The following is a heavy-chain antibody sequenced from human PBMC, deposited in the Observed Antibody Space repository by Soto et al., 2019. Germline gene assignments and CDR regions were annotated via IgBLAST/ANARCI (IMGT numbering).Heavy chain of an antibody. CDR2: FIPIFNSP. V-gene: IGHV1-69*06. J-gene: IGHJ4*02. CDR1: GSRFSNYV. CDR3: AREGRGKKAGYNGLVSLGY. Sequence: QGQLVQSGAEVKTPGSSLKVSCKVSGSRFSNYVISWVRQAPGHGLEWLGRFIPIFNSPKYAQNFQGRVTITADKSTSTASLELSSLRSDDTAVYYCAREGRGKKAGYNGLVSLGYWGQGTLVTVSS. D-gene: IGHD2-2*02.